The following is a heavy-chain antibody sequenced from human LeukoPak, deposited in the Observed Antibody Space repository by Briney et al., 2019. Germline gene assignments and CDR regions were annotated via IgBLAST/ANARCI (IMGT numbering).Heavy chain of an antibody. CDR3: ARDHDGVGGLDWFDP. J-gene: IGHJ5*02. D-gene: IGHD3-3*01. CDR1: GFTVSSSY. V-gene: IGHV3-66*01. Sequence: GGSLRLSCTGSGFTVSSSYMSWVRQTPGKGLEWVSVMYSGGTTYYADSVKGRFTISRDSSKNTVNLQMNSLRAEDTAVYYCARDHDGVGGLDWFDPWGQGTLVTVSS. CDR2: MYSGGTT.